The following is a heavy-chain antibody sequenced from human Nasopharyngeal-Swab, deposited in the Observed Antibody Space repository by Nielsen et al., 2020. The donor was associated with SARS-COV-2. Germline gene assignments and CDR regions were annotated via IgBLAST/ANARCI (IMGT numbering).Heavy chain of an antibody. V-gene: IGHV3-74*01. CDR1: GFSFSTFW. Sequence: GEYLKISCAASGFSFSTFWMHWVRQVPGEGLVWVPRINTDGRRTNYAESVKGRFTISRDNVKNMLYLQMNKLRPEDTAVSYFVRHLGGFGGYWGQGTLATVSS. D-gene: IGHD4-23*01. CDR2: INTDGRRT. J-gene: IGHJ4*02. CDR3: VRHLGGFGGY.